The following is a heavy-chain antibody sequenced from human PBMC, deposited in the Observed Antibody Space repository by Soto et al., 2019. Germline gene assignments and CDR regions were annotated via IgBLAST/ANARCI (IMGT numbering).Heavy chain of an antibody. CDR3: ARGGGPFINSVTNPFDY. Sequence: ASVKVSCKASGYTFTNYYMHWVRQAPGQGLEWMGIISPSGDSTTYAQKFQGRITMTRDASTSTLYMELSSLTSEDTAMYYCARGGGPFINSVTNPFDYWGQG. CDR1: GYTFTNYY. J-gene: IGHJ4*02. D-gene: IGHD4-17*01. CDR2: ISPSGDST. V-gene: IGHV1-46*01.